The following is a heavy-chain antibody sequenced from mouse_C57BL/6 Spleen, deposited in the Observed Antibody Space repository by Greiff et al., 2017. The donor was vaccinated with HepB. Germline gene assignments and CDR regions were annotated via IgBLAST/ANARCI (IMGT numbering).Heavy chain of an antibody. D-gene: IGHD2-4*01. CDR2: INPNNGGT. CDR1: GYTFTSYW. J-gene: IGHJ4*01. CDR3: ARRGRNYDYDRDAMDY. V-gene: IGHV1-55*01. Sequence: QVQLQQPGAELVKPGASVKMSCKASGYTFTSYWITWVKQRPGQGLEWIGYINPNNGGTSYNQKFKGKATLTVNKSSSTAYMELRSLTSEDSAVYYCARRGRNYDYDRDAMDYWGQGTSVTVSS.